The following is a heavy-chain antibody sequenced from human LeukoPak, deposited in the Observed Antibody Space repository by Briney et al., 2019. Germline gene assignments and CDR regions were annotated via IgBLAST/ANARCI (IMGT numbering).Heavy chain of an antibody. CDR2: IYHSGST. J-gene: IGHJ4*02. V-gene: IGHV4-30-2*01. CDR3: ARLKTGTNHIGSQYFDY. CDR1: GGSISSGGYS. D-gene: IGHD1-7*01. Sequence: PSETLSLTCAVSGGSISSGGYSWSWIRQPPGKGLEWIGYIYHSGSTYYNPSLKSRVTISVDRSKNQFSLKLCSVTAADTAVYYCARLKTGTNHIGSQYFDYWGQGTLVTVSS.